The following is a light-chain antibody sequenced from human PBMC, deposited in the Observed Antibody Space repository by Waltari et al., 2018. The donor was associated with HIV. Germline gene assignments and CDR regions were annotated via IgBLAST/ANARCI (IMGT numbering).Light chain of an antibody. CDR2: DVS. V-gene: IGLV2-11*01. Sequence: QSALAQPRSVSGSPGQSVTISCTGTSSDVGAYYFVSWYQQHPGIAPKLIIYDVSKRPSGRPVRFPGSKSGSTASLTISGLQAEDEADYHCCSYAGTFRVFGGGTKLTVL. J-gene: IGLJ3*02. CDR3: CSYAGTFRV. CDR1: SSDVGAYYF.